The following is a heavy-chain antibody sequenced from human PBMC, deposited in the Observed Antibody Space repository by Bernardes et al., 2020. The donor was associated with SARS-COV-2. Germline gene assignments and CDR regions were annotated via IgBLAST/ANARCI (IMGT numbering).Heavy chain of an antibody. V-gene: IGHV1-18*01. D-gene: IGHD4-17*01. Sequence: ASVKVSCEASGYIFTNYGMTWVRLAPGQGLEWMGEINTYSGNTDYAQNLQGRVTMTRDTSAHIVYLELRSLRSDDTAMYFCARRDGFAGFDSWGQEPWLPSPQ. CDR3: ARRDGFAGFDS. CDR2: INTYSGNT. CDR1: GYIFTNYG. J-gene: IGHJ4*01.